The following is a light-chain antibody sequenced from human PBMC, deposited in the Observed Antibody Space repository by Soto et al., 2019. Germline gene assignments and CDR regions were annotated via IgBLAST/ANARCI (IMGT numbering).Light chain of an antibody. CDR2: DAS. CDR3: QQRSNWTT. V-gene: IGKV3-11*01. J-gene: IGKJ5*01. CDR1: QSISSY. Sequence: TQSPSSLSASVGYRFTITCRASQSISSYLAWYQQKPGHAPRLLIYDASYRATGIPARLSGSGSGTDFTLTISSLEPEDFAVYYCQQRSNWTTFGQGTRLEIK.